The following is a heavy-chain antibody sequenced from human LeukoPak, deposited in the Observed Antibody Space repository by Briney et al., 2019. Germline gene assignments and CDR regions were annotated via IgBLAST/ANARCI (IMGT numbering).Heavy chain of an antibody. CDR3: ARDGGIAAAGSIFDY. CDR2: IWYDGSNK. Sequence: GGSLRLSCSASGFSFSYYGFHWVRQAPGKGLEWVAVIWYDGSNKYYADSVKGRFTISRDNSKNTLYLQMNSLRAEDTAVYYCARDGGIAAAGSIFDYWGQGTLVTVSS. D-gene: IGHD6-13*01. J-gene: IGHJ4*02. CDR1: GFSFSYYG. V-gene: IGHV3-33*08.